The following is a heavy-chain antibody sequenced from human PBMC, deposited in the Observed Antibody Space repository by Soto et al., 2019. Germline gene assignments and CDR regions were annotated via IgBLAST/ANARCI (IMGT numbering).Heavy chain of an antibody. V-gene: IGHV3-23*01. CDR3: AKADTAMDYYYYYGMGV. D-gene: IGHD5-18*01. J-gene: IGHJ6*02. Sequence: GRSVRRSCAASGCTFSSYAMSWVRQAPGKGLEWVSAISGSGGSTYYADSVKGRFTISRDNSKNTLYLQMNSLRAEDTAVYYCAKADTAMDYYYYYGMGVWGQGSTV. CDR1: GCTFSSYA. CDR2: ISGSGGST.